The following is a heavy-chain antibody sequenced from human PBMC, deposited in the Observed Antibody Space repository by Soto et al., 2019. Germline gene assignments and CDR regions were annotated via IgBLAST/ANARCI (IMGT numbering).Heavy chain of an antibody. CDR3: ARNLDDSSGYYGGVTWFDP. CDR1: GGSISSYY. Sequence: SETLSLTCTVSGGSISSYYWSWIRQPPGKGLEWIGYIYYSGSTNYNPSLKSRVTISVDTSKNQFSLKLSSVTAADTAVYYCARNLDDSSGYYGGVTWFDPWGQGTLVTVSS. V-gene: IGHV4-59*01. J-gene: IGHJ5*02. CDR2: IYYSGST. D-gene: IGHD3-22*01.